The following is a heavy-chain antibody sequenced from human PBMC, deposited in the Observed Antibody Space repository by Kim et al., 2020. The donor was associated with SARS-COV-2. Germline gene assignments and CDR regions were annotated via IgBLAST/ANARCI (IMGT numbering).Heavy chain of an antibody. CDR2: ISGSGGST. Sequence: GGSLRLSCAASGFTFSSYAMSWVRQAPGKGLEWVSAISGSGGSTYYADSVKGRFTISRDNSKNTLYLQMNSLRAEDTAVYYCAKDQYSSGWYRAPRPDAFDIWGQGTMVTVSS. V-gene: IGHV3-23*01. CDR3: AKDQYSSGWYRAPRPDAFDI. CDR1: GFTFSSYA. D-gene: IGHD6-19*01. J-gene: IGHJ3*02.